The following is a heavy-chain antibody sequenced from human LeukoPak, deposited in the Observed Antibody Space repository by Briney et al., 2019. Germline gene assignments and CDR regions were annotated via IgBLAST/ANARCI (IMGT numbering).Heavy chain of an antibody. CDR3: ARDVDTAMAAYYFDY. J-gene: IGHJ4*02. Sequence: SETLSLTCTVSGGSISTSNYYWGWIRQPPGKGLEWIGSIYYSGSTYYNPSLKSRVTISVDTSKNQFSLKLSSVTAADTAVYYCARDVDTAMAAYYFDYWGQGTLVTVSS. D-gene: IGHD5-18*01. CDR1: GGSISTSNYY. V-gene: IGHV4-39*07. CDR2: IYYSGST.